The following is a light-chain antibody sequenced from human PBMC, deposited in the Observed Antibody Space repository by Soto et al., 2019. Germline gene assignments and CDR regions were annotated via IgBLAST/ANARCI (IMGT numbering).Light chain of an antibody. CDR2: KVS. J-gene: IGKJ1*01. Sequence: DVVMTQSPLSLPVTLGQPASISCRSNQSLVYSDGDTYLNWFHQRPGRSPRRLIYKVSNRDSGVPDRFSGTGSGTDFTLKISRVEAEDVGVYYCMQGTPWPPTFGQGTKVEI. V-gene: IGKV2-30*01. CDR1: QSLVYSDGDTY. CDR3: MQGTPWPPT.